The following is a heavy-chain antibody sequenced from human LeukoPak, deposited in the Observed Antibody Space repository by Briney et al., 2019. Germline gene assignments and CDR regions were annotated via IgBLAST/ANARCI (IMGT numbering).Heavy chain of an antibody. CDR1: GVSISNYY. D-gene: IGHD6-13*01. Sequence: DPSETLSLTCTVSGVSISNYYWNWIRQPPGKGLEWIGDISYSGSTNYNPSLKSRVTISVDTSKNQFSLKLSSVTAADTAVYYCARGTGYSSTKRYMDVWGQGTTVTVSS. V-gene: IGHV4-59*01. CDR3: ARGTGYSSTKRYMDV. CDR2: ISYSGST. J-gene: IGHJ6*02.